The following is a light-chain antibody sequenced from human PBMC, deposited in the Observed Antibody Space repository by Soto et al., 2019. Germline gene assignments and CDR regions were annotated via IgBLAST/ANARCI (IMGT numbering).Light chain of an antibody. V-gene: IGLV2-23*01. CDR3: CSLTNGDTWV. CDR1: NSDVGSHNF. CDR2: EAS. Sequence: QSALTQPASVSGSPGQSITISCTGTNSDVGSHNFVSWYQQYPGKAPKLLIYEASKRPSGLSNRFSSSKSGNTASLTISGLQAEDEADYYCCSLTNGDTWVFGGGTKLTVL. J-gene: IGLJ3*02.